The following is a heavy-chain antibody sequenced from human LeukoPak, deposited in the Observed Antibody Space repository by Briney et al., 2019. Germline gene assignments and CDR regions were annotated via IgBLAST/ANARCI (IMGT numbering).Heavy chain of an antibody. Sequence: PSETLSLTCTVSGGSISSTNYYWGWIRQPPGKGLEWIGSISYSGDTYYSPSLKSRVTISIDTSKNQLSLKLSSVTAADTAVYYCAASRDFWSGYYDYYYYYMDVWGKGTTVTVSS. D-gene: IGHD3-3*01. CDR3: AASRDFWSGYYDYYYYYMDV. CDR2: ISYSGDT. V-gene: IGHV4-39*07. CDR1: GGSISSTNYY. J-gene: IGHJ6*03.